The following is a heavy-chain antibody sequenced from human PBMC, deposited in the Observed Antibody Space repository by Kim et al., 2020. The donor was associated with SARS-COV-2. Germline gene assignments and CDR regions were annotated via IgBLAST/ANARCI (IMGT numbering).Heavy chain of an antibody. Sequence: ASVKVSCKASGYTFTSYGISWVRQAPGQGLEWMGWISAYNGNTNYAQKLQGRVTMTTDTSTSTAYMELRSLRSDDTAVYYCARGGRSVLWFGVLLFTTAKWFDPWGQGTLVTVSS. CDR2: ISAYNGNT. CDR3: ARGGRSVLWFGVLLFTTAKWFDP. J-gene: IGHJ5*02. V-gene: IGHV1-18*01. CDR1: GYTFTSYG. D-gene: IGHD3-10*01.